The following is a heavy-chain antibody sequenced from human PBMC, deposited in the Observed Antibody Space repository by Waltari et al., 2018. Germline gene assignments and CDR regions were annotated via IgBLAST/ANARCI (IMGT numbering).Heavy chain of an antibody. Sequence: QVQLVESGGGVVQPGRSLRLSCAASGFPFSSYAMHWVRQAPGKGLEWVAVISYDGSNKYYADSVKGRFTISRDNSKNTLYLQMNSLRAEDTAVYYCVSAAAGNYFDYWGQGTLVTVSS. V-gene: IGHV3-30-3*01. CDR3: VSAAAGNYFDY. CDR2: ISYDGSNK. J-gene: IGHJ4*02. CDR1: GFPFSSYA. D-gene: IGHD6-13*01.